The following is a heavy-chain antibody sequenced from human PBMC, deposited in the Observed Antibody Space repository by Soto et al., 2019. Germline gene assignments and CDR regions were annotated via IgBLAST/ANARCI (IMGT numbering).Heavy chain of an antibody. CDR1: GGSISSGGYY. CDR2: IYDSGST. CDR3: ARDSPEWYGELYGMDV. V-gene: IGHV4-31*03. J-gene: IGHJ6*02. D-gene: IGHD3-10*01. Sequence: QVQLQESGPGLVKPSQTLSLTCTVSGGSISSGGYYWSWIRQHPGKGLEWIGYIYDSGSTYYYPTPTNRLTIAVDTSKNQFSQKLSAVTAADTAVYDSARDSPEWYGELYGMDVWGQGTTDTVS.